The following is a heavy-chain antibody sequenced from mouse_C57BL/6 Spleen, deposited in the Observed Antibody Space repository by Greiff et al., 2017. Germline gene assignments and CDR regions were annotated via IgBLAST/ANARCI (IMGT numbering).Heavy chain of an antibody. Sequence: EVHLVESGAELVRPGASVKLSCTASGFNIKDYYMHWVKQRPEQGLEWIGRIDPEDGDTEYAPKFQGKATMTAETSSNTAYLQLSSLTSEDTAVYYCTTCSSGYGGFAYWGQGTLVTVSA. J-gene: IGHJ3*01. D-gene: IGHD3-2*02. CDR3: TTCSSGYGGFAY. V-gene: IGHV14-1*01. CDR1: GFNIKDYY. CDR2: IDPEDGDT.